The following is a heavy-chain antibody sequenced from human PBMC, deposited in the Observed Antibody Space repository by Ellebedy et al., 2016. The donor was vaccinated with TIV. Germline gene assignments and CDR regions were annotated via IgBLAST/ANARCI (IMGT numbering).Heavy chain of an antibody. CDR3: ARDDGLRTVDY. CDR2: ISSSSTYT. V-gene: IGHV3-21*04. CDR1: GFTFSSYS. D-gene: IGHD3-10*01. J-gene: IGHJ4*02. Sequence: GGSLRLXCAASGFTFSSYSMNWVRKAPGKGLEWVSSISSSSTYTYYADSVKGRFTISRDNAKNSMYLQMNSLRAEDTAVYYCARDDGLRTVDYWGQGTLVTVSS.